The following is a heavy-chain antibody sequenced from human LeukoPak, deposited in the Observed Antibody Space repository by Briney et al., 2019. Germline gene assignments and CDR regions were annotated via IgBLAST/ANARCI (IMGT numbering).Heavy chain of an antibody. Sequence: GGGLRVSCAASGVTSCDYYTSGSRQAPGEGLGGGSYISRRGRTIYYADSVKGRFTISRDNAKNSLYLQMNSLRAEDTAVYYCARTYSSSWYCYFDYWGQGTLVTVAS. D-gene: IGHD6-13*01. J-gene: IGHJ4*02. CDR3: ARTYSSSWYCYFDY. CDR1: GVTSCDYY. V-gene: IGHV3-11*04. CDR2: ISRRGRTI.